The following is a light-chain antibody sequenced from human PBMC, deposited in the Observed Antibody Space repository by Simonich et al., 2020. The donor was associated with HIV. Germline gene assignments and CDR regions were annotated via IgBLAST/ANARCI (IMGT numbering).Light chain of an antibody. CDR1: SSDVGSYNF. CDR3: CSYASVGTWV. Sequence: QSALTQPASVSGSPGQSITISCTGTSSDVGSYNFISWYQQQPGKAPKLMIYEGSKRTSGISKRFSGSKSGNTASLTISGLPAEDEADYYCCSYASVGTWVFGGGTSLTVL. V-gene: IGLV2-23*01. CDR2: EGS. J-gene: IGLJ3*02.